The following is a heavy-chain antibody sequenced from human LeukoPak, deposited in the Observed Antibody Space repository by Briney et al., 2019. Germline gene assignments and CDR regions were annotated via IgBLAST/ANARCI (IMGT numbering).Heavy chain of an antibody. Sequence: SETLSLTCAVYGGSFSGYYWSWIRQPPGKGLEWIGEINHSGSTNYNPSLKSRVTISVDTSKNQFSLKLSSVTAADTAVCYCASSRIAAAGPPRNRVDYWGQGTLVTVSS. J-gene: IGHJ4*02. CDR2: INHSGST. D-gene: IGHD6-13*01. V-gene: IGHV4-34*01. CDR3: ASSRIAAAGPPRNRVDY. CDR1: GGSFSGYY.